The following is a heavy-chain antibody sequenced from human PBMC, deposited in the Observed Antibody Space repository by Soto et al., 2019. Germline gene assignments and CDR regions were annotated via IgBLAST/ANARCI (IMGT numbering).Heavy chain of an antibody. Sequence: SVKVSCKASGGTFSSYAISWVRQAPGQGLEWMGGIIPIIGTANYAQKFQGRVTITADESTSTAYMELSSLRSEDTAVYYCARETYYDFRIFYSGFDDWGQGTLVTVSS. V-gene: IGHV1-69*13. D-gene: IGHD3-3*01. CDR2: IIPIIGTA. CDR1: GGTFSSYA. J-gene: IGHJ4*02. CDR3: ARETYYDFRIFYSGFDD.